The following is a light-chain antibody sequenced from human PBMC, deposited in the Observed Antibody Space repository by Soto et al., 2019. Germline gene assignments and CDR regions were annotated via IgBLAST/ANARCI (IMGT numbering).Light chain of an antibody. Sequence: EIVLTQSPGTLSLSPGERATLSCRASQSVSKRFLAWYQQKDGQAPRLLIYGASSRATGIPDRFSGTGSGTDFTLTITRLEPEDFAVYYCQQYGGSPLVTFGGGTKVEI. V-gene: IGKV3-20*01. CDR3: QQYGGSPLVT. CDR2: GAS. CDR1: QSVSKRF. J-gene: IGKJ4*01.